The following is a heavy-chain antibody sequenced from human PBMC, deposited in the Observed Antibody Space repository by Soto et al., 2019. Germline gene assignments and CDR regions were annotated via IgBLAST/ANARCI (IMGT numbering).Heavy chain of an antibody. V-gene: IGHV4-59*01. CDR1: GGSISSYY. CDR3: ARITMVRGVIRGAWYFDL. J-gene: IGHJ2*01. Sequence: QVQLQESGPGLVKPSETLSLTCTVSGGSISSYYWSWIRQPPGKGLEWIGYIYYRGSTNYNPSLKSRVTISVDTSTNQSSLKLSSVTAADTAVYYCARITMVRGVIRGAWYFDLWGRGTLVTVSS. CDR2: IYYRGST. D-gene: IGHD3-10*01.